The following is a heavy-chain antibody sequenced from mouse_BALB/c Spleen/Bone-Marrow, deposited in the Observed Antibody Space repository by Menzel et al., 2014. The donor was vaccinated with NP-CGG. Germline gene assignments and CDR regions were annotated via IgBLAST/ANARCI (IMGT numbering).Heavy chain of an antibody. D-gene: IGHD1-1*01. CDR1: GYAFSNYW. V-gene: IGHV1-80*01. Sequence: QVQLQQSGAELVRPGSSVKISCKASGYAFSNYWMNWVKQRPGQGLEWIGQIYPGDGDTNYNGKFKGKATLTADKSSSTACMQLSSLTSEDSAVYFCARRYGSTYYYAMDYWGQGTSVTVSS. CDR3: ARRYGSTYYYAMDY. J-gene: IGHJ4*01. CDR2: IYPGDGDT.